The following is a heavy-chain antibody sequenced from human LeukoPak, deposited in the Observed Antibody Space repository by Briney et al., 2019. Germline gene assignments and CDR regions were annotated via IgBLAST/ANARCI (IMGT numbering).Heavy chain of an antibody. CDR1: GYTFTAFY. Sequence: GASVKVSCKASGYTFTAFYMHWVRQAPGQGLEWMGGTDPEDGERIYAQKFQGRVTMTEDTSTDTAYMELSSLRSEDTAVYYCATSKSARCRGGRCDPYYYGMDVWGQGTTVTVSS. D-gene: IGHD2-15*01. J-gene: IGHJ6*02. CDR3: ATSKSARCRGGRCDPYYYGMDV. CDR2: TDPEDGER. V-gene: IGHV1-24*01.